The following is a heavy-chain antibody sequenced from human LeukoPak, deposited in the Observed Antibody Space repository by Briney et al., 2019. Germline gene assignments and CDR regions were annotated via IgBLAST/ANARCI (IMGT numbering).Heavy chain of an antibody. Sequence: GGSLRLSCAASGFTFDDYAMHWVRQAPGKGLEWVFLISGDGGSTYYADSVKGRFTISRDNSKNSLYLQMNSLRTEDTALYYCAKDYLLSSSWYLGAFDIWGQGTMVTVSS. J-gene: IGHJ3*02. D-gene: IGHD6-13*01. CDR2: ISGDGGST. V-gene: IGHV3-43*02. CDR3: AKDYLLSSSWYLGAFDI. CDR1: GFTFDDYA.